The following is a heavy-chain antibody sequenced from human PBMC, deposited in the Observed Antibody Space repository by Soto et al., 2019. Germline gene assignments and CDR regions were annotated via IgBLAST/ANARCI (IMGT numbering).Heavy chain of an antibody. J-gene: IGHJ3*02. D-gene: IGHD3-10*01. V-gene: IGHV1-3*01. Sequence: ASVKVSCKASGYTFTTYGIHWVRQAHGQRLEWMGWINAGNDNTKYSQNFQGRVTITRDTSANTAYMELSSLRSEDTAVYYCARSGEDYYGSGSYFKGLAFDIWGQGTMVTVS. CDR2: INAGNDNT. CDR3: ARSGEDYYGSGSYFKGLAFDI. CDR1: GYTFTTYG.